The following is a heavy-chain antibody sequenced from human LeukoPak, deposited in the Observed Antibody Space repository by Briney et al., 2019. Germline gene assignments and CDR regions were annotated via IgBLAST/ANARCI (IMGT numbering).Heavy chain of an antibody. J-gene: IGHJ3*02. CDR3: ARDLNEPSAFDI. Sequence: SETLSLTCTVSGGSISSGDYYWSWIRQPPGKGLEWIGYIYYSGSTYYNPSLKSRVTISVDTSKNQFSLKLSSVTAADTAVYYCARDLNEPSAFDIWGQGTMVTVSS. V-gene: IGHV4-30-4*01. CDR1: GGSISSGDYY. D-gene: IGHD2-8*01. CDR2: IYYSGST.